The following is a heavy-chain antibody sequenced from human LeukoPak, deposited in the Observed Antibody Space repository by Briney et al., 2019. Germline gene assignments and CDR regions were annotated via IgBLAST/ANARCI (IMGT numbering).Heavy chain of an antibody. D-gene: IGHD3-22*01. V-gene: IGHV1-69*13. CDR3: ATASGDSSGYYYVDFDY. CDR2: IIPIFGTA. J-gene: IGHJ4*02. Sequence: ASVKVSCKASGGTFSSYAISWVRQAPGQGLEWMGGIIPIFGTANYAQKFQGRVTITADESTSTAYMELSSLRSEDTAVYYCATASGDSSGYYYVDFDYWGQGTLVTVSS. CDR1: GGTFSSYA.